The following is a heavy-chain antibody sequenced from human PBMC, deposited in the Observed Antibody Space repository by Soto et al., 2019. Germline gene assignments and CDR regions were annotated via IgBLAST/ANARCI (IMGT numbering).Heavy chain of an antibody. CDR2: IKQDGIEK. CDR3: AREWSPPLAVLDY. D-gene: IGHD1-26*01. CDR1: GFTSSIYW. J-gene: IGHJ4*02. Sequence: GGSLRLSCAASGFTSSIYWMSWVRQAPGKGLEWVANIKQDGIEKYYVDSVKGRFTISRDNAKNSLYLQMHSLRAEDTAVYYCAREWSPPLAVLDYWGPGTMGTVS. V-gene: IGHV3-7*03.